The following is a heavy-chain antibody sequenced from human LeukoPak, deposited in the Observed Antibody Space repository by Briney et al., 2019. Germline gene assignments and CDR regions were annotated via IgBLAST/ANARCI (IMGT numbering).Heavy chain of an antibody. J-gene: IGHJ4*02. CDR2: INPKTGGT. CDR3: AKDVIGDRRVYIDH. V-gene: IGHV1-2*02. CDR1: GYTFTDYN. D-gene: IGHD4-17*01. Sequence: ASVTLSCKTSGYTFTDYNIDWVRQAPGQGLEWMGLINPKTGGTEYAQKFQGRVTVTRDTSINTAYMELTSLKSDDTAVYYCAKDVIGDRRVYIDHWGRGTAVTASS.